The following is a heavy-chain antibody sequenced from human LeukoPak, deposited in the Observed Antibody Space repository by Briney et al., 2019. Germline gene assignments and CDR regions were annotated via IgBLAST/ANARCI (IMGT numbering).Heavy chain of an antibody. J-gene: IGHJ4*02. CDR1: GGSISSSSYY. Sequence: SETLSLTCTVSGGSISSSSYYWGWIRQPPGKGLEWIGSIYYSGSTYYNPSLKSRVTISVDTSKNQFSLKLSSVTAADTAVYYCARPSPKPDFAFDYWGQGTLVTVSS. D-gene: IGHD3/OR15-3a*01. CDR3: ARPSPKPDFAFDY. CDR2: IYYSGST. V-gene: IGHV4-39*01.